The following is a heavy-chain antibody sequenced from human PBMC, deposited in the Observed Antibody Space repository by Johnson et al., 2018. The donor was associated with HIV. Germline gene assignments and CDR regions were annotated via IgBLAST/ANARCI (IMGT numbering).Heavy chain of an antibody. CDR1: GLTVSSNY. CDR2: IYSGGST. CDR3: TPLSFWSGYLSAFDI. Sequence: VQLVESGGGLVQPGGSLRLSCAASGLTVSSNYMSWVRQAPGKGLEWVSVIYSGGSTYYADSVKGRFTISRDNSKNTLYLQMNSLKTEDTAVYYCTPLSFWSGYLSAFDIWGQGTMVTVSS. D-gene: IGHD3-3*01. V-gene: IGHV3-66*01. J-gene: IGHJ3*02.